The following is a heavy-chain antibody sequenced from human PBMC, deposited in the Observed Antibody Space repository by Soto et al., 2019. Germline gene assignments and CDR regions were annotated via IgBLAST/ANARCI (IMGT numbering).Heavy chain of an antibody. CDR3: ASLNGGRFLDKGDY. CDR2: INHFGSP. V-gene: IGHV4-34*01. J-gene: IGHJ4*02. D-gene: IGHD3-3*01. Sequence: QVQLHQWGAGLLKPSETLSLTCGVYNGSFMGYYWTWVRQPPGKGLEWIGEINHFGSPNYNPSLKSRVAISIDTSKHQFSPRLRSLTAADTAVYYCASLNGGRFLDKGDYWGQGILVNVSS. CDR1: NGSFMGYY.